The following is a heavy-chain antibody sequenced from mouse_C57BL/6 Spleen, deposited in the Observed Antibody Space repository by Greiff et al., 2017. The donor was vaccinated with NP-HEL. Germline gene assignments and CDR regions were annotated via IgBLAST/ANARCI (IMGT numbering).Heavy chain of an antibody. V-gene: IGHV1-76*01. CDR3: AREDGYDRGFAY. Sequence: VQLVESGAELVRPGASVKLSCKASGYTFTDYYINWVKQRPGQGLEWIARIYPGSGNTYYNEKFKGKSTLTAEKSSSTAYMQLSSLTSEVSAVYFWAREDGYDRGFAYWGQGTLVTVSA. J-gene: IGHJ3*01. CDR2: IYPGSGNT. D-gene: IGHD2-2*01. CDR1: GYTFTDYY.